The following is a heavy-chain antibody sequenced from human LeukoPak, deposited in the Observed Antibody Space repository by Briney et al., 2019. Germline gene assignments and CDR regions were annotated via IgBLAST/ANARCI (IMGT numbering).Heavy chain of an antibody. CDR3: ARATYYYDSSGYYYAASRDDAFDI. Sequence: GASVKVSCKASGYTFTGYYMQWVRQAPGQGLEWMGWINPNSGGTNYAQKFQGWVTMTRDTSISTAYMELSRLRSDDTAVYYCARATYYYDSSGYYYAASRDDAFDIWGQGTMVTVSS. D-gene: IGHD3-22*01. CDR2: INPNSGGT. CDR1: GYTFTGYY. V-gene: IGHV1-2*04. J-gene: IGHJ3*02.